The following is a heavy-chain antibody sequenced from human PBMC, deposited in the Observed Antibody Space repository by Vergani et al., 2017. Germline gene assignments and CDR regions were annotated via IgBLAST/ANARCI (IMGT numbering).Heavy chain of an antibody. CDR1: GGTFSSYA. Sequence: QVQLVQSGAEVKKPGSSVKVSCKASGGTFSSYAISWVRQAPGQGLEWMGRIIPILGIANYAQKFQGRVTNTADKSTSTAYMERSSLRSEDTAVYYCESYGSGRDTWFDPWGQGTLVTVSS. J-gene: IGHJ5*02. CDR3: ESYGSGRDTWFDP. V-gene: IGHV1-69*04. CDR2: IIPILGIA. D-gene: IGHD3-10*01.